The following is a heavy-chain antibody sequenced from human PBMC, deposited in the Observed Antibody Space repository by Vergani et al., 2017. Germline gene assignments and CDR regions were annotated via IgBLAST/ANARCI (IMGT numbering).Heavy chain of an antibody. CDR2: ISSSGSTI. Sequence: EVQLVESGGGLVQPGGSLRLSCAASGFTFRSYEMNWVRQAPGKGLEWVSYISSSGSTIYYADSVKGRFTISRDNAKNSLYLQMNSLRAEDTAVYYCARSNISDYFDYWGQGTLVTVSS. D-gene: IGHD2/OR15-2a*01. CDR3: ARSNISDYFDY. J-gene: IGHJ4*02. V-gene: IGHV3-48*03. CDR1: GFTFRSYE.